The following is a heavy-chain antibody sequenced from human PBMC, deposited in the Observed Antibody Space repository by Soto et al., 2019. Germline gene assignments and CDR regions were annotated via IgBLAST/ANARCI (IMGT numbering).Heavy chain of an antibody. J-gene: IGHJ6*02. CDR1: GFTFSSYA. CDR2: ISYDGSNK. V-gene: IGHV3-30-3*01. Sequence: QVQLVESGGGVVQPGRSLRLSCAASGFTFSSYAMHWVRQAPGKGLEWVAVISYDGSNKYYADSVKGRFTISRDNSKNTLYLHIKSPRDEDKAVYYCARDRTVAPLGGFSYYGMDVWGHGTTVTVSS. D-gene: IGHD2-15*01. CDR3: ARDRTVAPLGGFSYYGMDV.